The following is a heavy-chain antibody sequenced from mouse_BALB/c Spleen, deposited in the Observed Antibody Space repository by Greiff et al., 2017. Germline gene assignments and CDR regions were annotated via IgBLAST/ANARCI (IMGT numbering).Heavy chain of an antibody. CDR2: IYPGNGDT. J-gene: IGHJ2*01. CDR3: ARYYGSRGYFDY. Sequence: QVQLQQPGAELVKPGASVKMSCKASGYTFTSYNMHWVKQTPGQGLEWIGAIYPGNGDTSYNQKFKGKATLTADKSSSTAYMQLSSLTSEDSAVYYCARYYGSRGYFDYWGQGTTLTVSS. CDR1: GYTFTSYN. V-gene: IGHV1-12*01. D-gene: IGHD1-1*01.